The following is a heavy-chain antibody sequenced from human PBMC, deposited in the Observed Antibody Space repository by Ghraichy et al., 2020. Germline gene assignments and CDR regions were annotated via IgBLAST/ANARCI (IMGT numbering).Heavy chain of an antibody. CDR1: GGSFSGYY. V-gene: IGHV4-34*01. Sequence: SETLSLTCAVYGGSFSGYYWSWIRQSPGRGLEWIGEINHSGSTSYNPSLKSRVTISLDTSKNEFSLRLSFVTAADTAVYYCARDWGYSNYMDVWGKGPTVTGSS. CDR3: ARDWGYSNYMDV. D-gene: IGHD6-13*01. J-gene: IGHJ6*03. CDR2: INHSGST.